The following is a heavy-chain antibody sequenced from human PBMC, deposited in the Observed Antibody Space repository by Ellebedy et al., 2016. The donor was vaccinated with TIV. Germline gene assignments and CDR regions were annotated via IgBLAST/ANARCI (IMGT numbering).Heavy chain of an antibody. J-gene: IGHJ2*01. D-gene: IGHD6-13*01. CDR1: EYSFTSYW. CDR2: IYPGDSDI. CDR3: ARLPSYSSSRARIYWYFDL. Sequence: GGSLRLSCKDSEYSFTSYWIAWVRQMPGKGLEWMGIIYPGDSDIRYSPSFQGQVTISADKSISTAYLQWSSLKASDTAMYYCARLPSYSSSRARIYWYFDLWGRGTLVTVSS. V-gene: IGHV5-51*01.